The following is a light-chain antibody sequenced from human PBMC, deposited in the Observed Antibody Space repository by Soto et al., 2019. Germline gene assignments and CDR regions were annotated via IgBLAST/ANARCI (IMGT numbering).Light chain of an antibody. CDR3: QQYGSSPRT. Sequence: EIVLTQSPGTLSLSPGERATLSCRASQSVSSNFLAWYQQKPGQAPRLIIYGASSRATGIPDRFSGSGSGTDFTLTISRLEPEDCAVYYCQQYGSSPRTFGLGAKVEIK. CDR1: QSVSSNF. J-gene: IGKJ1*01. V-gene: IGKV3-20*01. CDR2: GAS.